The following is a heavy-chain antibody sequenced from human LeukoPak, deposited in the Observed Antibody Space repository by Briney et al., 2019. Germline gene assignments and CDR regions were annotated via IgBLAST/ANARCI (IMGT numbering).Heavy chain of an antibody. CDR3: ARGSRGYSYGYNDY. D-gene: IGHD5-18*01. CDR1: GGSISTYY. V-gene: IGHV4-59*01. Sequence: SETLSLTCTVSGGSISTYYWSWIRQPPGKGLEWIGYIYYSGSTNYNPSLKSRVTISVDTSKNQFSLKLSSVTAADTAFYYCARGSRGYSYGYNDYWGRGTLVTVSS. CDR2: IYYSGST. J-gene: IGHJ4*02.